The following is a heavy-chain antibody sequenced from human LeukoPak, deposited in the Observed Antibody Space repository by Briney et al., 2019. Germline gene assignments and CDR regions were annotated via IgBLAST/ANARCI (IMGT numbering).Heavy chain of an antibody. Sequence: GESLKISCKGSGYSFTSYWIGWLRQMPGKGLEWMAIIYPGDSDTRYSPSFQGQVTISADKSISTAYLQWSSLKASDTAMYYCARHPNNNYDDTTTYTYWGQGTLVTVSS. D-gene: IGHD2/OR15-2a*01. CDR1: GYSFTSYW. CDR3: ARHPNNNYDDTTTYTY. J-gene: IGHJ4*02. V-gene: IGHV5-51*01. CDR2: IYPGDSDT.